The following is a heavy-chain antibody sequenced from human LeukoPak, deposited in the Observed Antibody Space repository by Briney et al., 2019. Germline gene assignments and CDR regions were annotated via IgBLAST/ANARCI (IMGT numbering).Heavy chain of an antibody. CDR3: ARGGYSGFDV. D-gene: IGHD5-12*01. J-gene: IGHJ3*01. CDR2: IGKGGDT. CDR1: GLTFSTYD. Sequence: PGGSLRLSCAASGLTFSTYDMHWGRQATGEGLEWVSGIGKGGDTYYVGSVKGRFTISRENAKNSLYRQMNSLRSGDTAVYYGARGGYSGFDVWGQGTVVTVSS. V-gene: IGHV3-13*04.